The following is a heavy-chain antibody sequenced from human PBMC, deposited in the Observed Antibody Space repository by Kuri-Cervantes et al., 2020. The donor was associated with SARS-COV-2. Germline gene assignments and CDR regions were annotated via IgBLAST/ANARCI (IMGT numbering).Heavy chain of an antibody. Sequence: GESLKISCAASGFTVSSNYMSWVRQAPGKGLEWVAVISYDGSNKYYADSVKGRFTISRDNSKNTLYLQMNSLRAEDTAVYYCARAAFYYYYYYMDVWGKGTTVTVSS. V-gene: IGHV3-30-3*01. CDR1: GFTVSSNY. CDR3: ARAAFYYYYYYMDV. J-gene: IGHJ6*03. CDR2: ISYDGSNK.